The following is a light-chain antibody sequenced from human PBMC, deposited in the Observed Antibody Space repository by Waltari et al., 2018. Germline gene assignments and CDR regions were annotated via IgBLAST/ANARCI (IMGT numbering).Light chain of an antibody. Sequence: EVVLTQSPGTLSLSPGETATLSCRASQTIGRYLVWYQQKSGQAPRLLIYGASTRATGIPDRFSGSWSGTDFILTISRLEAEDFAVYYCQSHERLPATFGQGTKVEIK. CDR1: QTIGRY. CDR2: GAS. V-gene: IGKV3-20*01. CDR3: QSHERLPAT. J-gene: IGKJ1*01.